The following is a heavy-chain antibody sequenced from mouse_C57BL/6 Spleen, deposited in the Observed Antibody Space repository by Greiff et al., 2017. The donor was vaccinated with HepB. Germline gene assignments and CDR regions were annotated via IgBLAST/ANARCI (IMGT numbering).Heavy chain of an antibody. V-gene: IGHV3-8*01. CDR2: ISYSGST. Sequence: EVQLQESGPGLAKPSQTLSLTCSVTGYSITSDYWNWIRKFPGNKLEYMGYISYSGSTYYNPSLKSQISITRDTSNNQYYLQLNSVTTEDTATYYCARSYYYGSSRDWYFDVWGTGTTVTVSS. J-gene: IGHJ1*03. CDR3: ARSYYYGSSRDWYFDV. D-gene: IGHD1-1*01. CDR1: GYSITSDY.